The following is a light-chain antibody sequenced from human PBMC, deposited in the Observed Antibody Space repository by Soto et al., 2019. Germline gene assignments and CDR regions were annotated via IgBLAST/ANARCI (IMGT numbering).Light chain of an antibody. CDR3: SSYTSSTTLYV. V-gene: IGLV2-14*01. CDR2: DVS. Sequence: QSALTQPASVSGSPGQSITISCTGTSSDVGGYNYVSWYQQHPGKAPKLMIYDVSNRPSGVSNRFSGSKSGNTASLTISGLQAEDEDDYCCSSYTSSTTLYVFGTGTKLTVL. J-gene: IGLJ1*01. CDR1: SSDVGGYNY.